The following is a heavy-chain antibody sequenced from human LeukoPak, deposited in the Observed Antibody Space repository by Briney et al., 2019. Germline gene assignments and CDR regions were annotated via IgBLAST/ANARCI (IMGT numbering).Heavy chain of an antibody. J-gene: IGHJ4*02. CDR3: ARGDETALFDY. CDR1: GFTFSSYS. D-gene: IGHD2-21*02. V-gene: IGHV3-21*01. CDR2: ISSSSSYI. Sequence: GGSLRLSCAASGFTFSSYSLNWVRQAPGKGLEWVSSISSSSSYIYYADSVKGRFTISRDNAKNSLYLQMNSLRAEDTAVYYCARGDETALFDYWGQGTLVTVSS.